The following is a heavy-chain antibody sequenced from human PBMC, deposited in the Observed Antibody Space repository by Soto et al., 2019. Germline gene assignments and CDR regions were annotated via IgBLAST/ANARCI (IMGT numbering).Heavy chain of an antibody. CDR2: ISGSGGST. Sequence: GESLKISCAASGFTFSSYAMSWVRQAPGKGLEWVSAISGSGGSTYYADSVKGRFTISRDNSKNTLYLQMNSLRAEDTAVYYCAKVRVDFWSGYYYYYGMDVWGQGTTVTVSS. CDR3: AKVRVDFWSGYYYYYGMDV. J-gene: IGHJ6*02. D-gene: IGHD3-3*01. V-gene: IGHV3-23*01. CDR1: GFTFSSYA.